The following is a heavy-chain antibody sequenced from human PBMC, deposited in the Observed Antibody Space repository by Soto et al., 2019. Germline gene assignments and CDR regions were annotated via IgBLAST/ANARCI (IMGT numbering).Heavy chain of an antibody. D-gene: IGHD3-10*01. CDR1: GFTFSSYA. Sequence: QVQLVESGGGVVQPGRSLRLSCAASGFTFSSYAMHWVRQAPGKGLEWVTVTSYDGAIKYYADSVKGRLTISRDNSKNTLHLQMNSLRPEDTAVYSCARVGEASNTDYWGQGTLVTVAS. V-gene: IGHV3-30-3*01. J-gene: IGHJ4*02. CDR3: ARVGEASNTDY. CDR2: TSYDGAIK.